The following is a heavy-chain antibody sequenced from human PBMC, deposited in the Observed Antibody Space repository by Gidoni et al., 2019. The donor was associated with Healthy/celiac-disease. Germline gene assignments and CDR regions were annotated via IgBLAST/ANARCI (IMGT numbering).Heavy chain of an antibody. CDR3: ARATYYDFWSGPSGRYYYMDV. V-gene: IGHV3-13*05. D-gene: IGHD3-3*01. Sequence: EVQLVASGGGLLQPGGSLRLSCAASGFTFRSYDLHWVRQATGKGLAWVSAIGTASDPYYPGSVKGRFTISRENAKNSLYLQMNSLRAGDTAVYYCARATYYDFWSGPSGRYYYMDVWGKGTTVTVSS. CDR2: IGTASDP. CDR1: GFTFRSYD. J-gene: IGHJ6*03.